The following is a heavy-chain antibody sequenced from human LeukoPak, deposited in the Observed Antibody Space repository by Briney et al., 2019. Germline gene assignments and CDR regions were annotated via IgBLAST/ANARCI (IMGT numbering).Heavy chain of an antibody. J-gene: IGHJ4*02. Sequence: NPGGSLRLSCAASGFTFSSYSMNWVRHAPGKGLEWVSSISSSSRYIYYADSVKGRFTISRDNAKNSLYLQMNSLRAEDTAVYYCARDRTTGIAVAGTASDYWGQGTLVTVSS. CDR2: ISSSSRYI. D-gene: IGHD6-19*01. CDR3: ARDRTTGIAVAGTASDY. CDR1: GFTFSSYS. V-gene: IGHV3-21*01.